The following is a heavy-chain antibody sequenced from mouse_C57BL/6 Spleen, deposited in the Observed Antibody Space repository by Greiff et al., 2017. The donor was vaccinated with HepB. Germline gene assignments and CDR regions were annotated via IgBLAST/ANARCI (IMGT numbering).Heavy chain of an antibody. Sequence: VKLMESGPGLVAPSQSLSITCTVSGFSFTSYAISWVRQPPGKGLEWLGVIWTGGGTNYNSALKSRLSISKDNSKSQVFLKMNSLQTDDTARYYCARVYDGYYAWFAYWGQGTLVTVSA. D-gene: IGHD2-3*01. V-gene: IGHV2-9-1*01. CDR3: ARVYDGYYAWFAY. J-gene: IGHJ3*01. CDR1: GFSFTSYA. CDR2: IWTGGGT.